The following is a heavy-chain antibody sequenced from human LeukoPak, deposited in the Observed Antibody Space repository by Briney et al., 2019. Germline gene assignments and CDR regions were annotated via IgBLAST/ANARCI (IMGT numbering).Heavy chain of an antibody. CDR1: GFTVSTNY. CDR3: ARGEPVS. CDR2: LYSGGSP. Sequence: GGSLRLSCAASGFTVSTNYMTWVRQAPGKGLEWVSVLYSGGSPYYADSVKGRFTISRDNSKNTLYLQMNSLRVEDTAMYYCARGEPVSWGQGTLVTASS. V-gene: IGHV3-53*01. J-gene: IGHJ5*02.